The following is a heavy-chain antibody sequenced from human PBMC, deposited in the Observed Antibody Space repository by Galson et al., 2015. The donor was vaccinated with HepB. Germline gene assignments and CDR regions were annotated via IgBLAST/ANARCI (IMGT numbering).Heavy chain of an antibody. V-gene: IGHV4-34*01. Sequence: TLSLTCAVYGGSFSGYYWSWIRQPPGKGLEWIGEINHSGSTNYNPSLKSRVTISVDTSKNQFSLKLSSVTAADTAVYYCARVTRGGILRFLEWAPGWYFDLWGRGTLVTVSS. CDR2: INHSGST. D-gene: IGHD3-3*01. CDR3: ARVTRGGILRFLEWAPGWYFDL. CDR1: GGSFSGYY. J-gene: IGHJ2*01.